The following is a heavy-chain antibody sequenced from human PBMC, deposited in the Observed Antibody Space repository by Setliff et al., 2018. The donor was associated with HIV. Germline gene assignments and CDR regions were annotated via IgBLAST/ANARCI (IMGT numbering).Heavy chain of an antibody. CDR1: GGSFSGYY. J-gene: IGHJ4*02. CDR3: ARGSGRFCSGGRCSAFDY. Sequence: SETLSLTCAVYGGSFSGYYWSWIRQPPGKGLEWIGEINHSGSTNYNPSLKSRVTISVDTSKNQFSLRLSSVTAADTAVYYCARGSGRFCSGGRCSAFDYWGQGTLVTV. CDR2: INHSGST. D-gene: IGHD2-15*01. V-gene: IGHV4-34*01.